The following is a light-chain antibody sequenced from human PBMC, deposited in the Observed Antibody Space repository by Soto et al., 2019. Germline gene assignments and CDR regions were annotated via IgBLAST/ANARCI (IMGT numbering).Light chain of an antibody. CDR3: QQYNSDWWT. V-gene: IGKV1-5*03. CDR2: KAS. J-gene: IGKJ1*01. Sequence: DIQMTRSSSTLSAAVGDSVTISCRASQTIRTWLAWYQQKPGKAPKVLIYKASSLDSGVPSRFSGSGSGTEFTLTIRGLQPDDFANYYCQQYNSDWWTFGQGTKV. CDR1: QTIRTW.